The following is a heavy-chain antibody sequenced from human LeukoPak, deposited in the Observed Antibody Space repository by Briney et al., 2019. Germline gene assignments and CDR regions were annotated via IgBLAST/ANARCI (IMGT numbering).Heavy chain of an antibody. CDR3: AREASTSWPNWFDP. Sequence: ASVKVSCKASGYTFTTYGISWVRQAPGQGLEWMGWISAYNGNTKYAQNLWDRVTMTTDTSTGTAYMELRGLRSDDTAMYYCAREASTSWPNWFDPWGQGTLVTVPS. J-gene: IGHJ5*02. D-gene: IGHD6-13*01. CDR1: GYTFTTYG. CDR2: ISAYNGNT. V-gene: IGHV1-18*01.